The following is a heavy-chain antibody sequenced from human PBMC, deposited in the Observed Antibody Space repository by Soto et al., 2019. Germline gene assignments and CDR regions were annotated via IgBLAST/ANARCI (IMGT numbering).Heavy chain of an antibody. CDR2: IYYSGST. Sequence: QVQLEESGPGLVKPSQTLSLTCTVSGGSIGSGGHYWSWIRQHPGKGPEWIGYIYYSGSTYYNPSLKGRVTMSVDTSKNQFSLRLTSLTAADTAVYYCARARDCTSASCSGVNWFDPWGQGTLVTVSS. J-gene: IGHJ5*02. D-gene: IGHD2-2*01. V-gene: IGHV4-31*03. CDR1: GGSIGSGGHY. CDR3: ARARDCTSASCSGVNWFDP.